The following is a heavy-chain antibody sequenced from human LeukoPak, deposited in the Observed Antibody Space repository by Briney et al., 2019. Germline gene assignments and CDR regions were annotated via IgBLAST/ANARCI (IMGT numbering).Heavy chain of an antibody. CDR3: ARDQGGVGY. Sequence: GGSLRLSCVASGITFSSYSMNCVRQAPGKGLEWVSYISRFSGTINYADSVKGRFTISRDNAKNSLYLQMNSLRAEDTADCARDQGGVGYWGQGTLVTVSS. J-gene: IGHJ4*02. D-gene: IGHD3-16*01. CDR2: ISRFSGTI. CDR1: GITFSSYS. V-gene: IGHV3-48*01.